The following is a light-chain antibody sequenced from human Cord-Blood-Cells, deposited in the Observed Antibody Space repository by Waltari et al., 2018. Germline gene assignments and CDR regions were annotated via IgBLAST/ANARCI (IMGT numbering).Light chain of an antibody. Sequence: QSALTQPASVSGSPGQSITISCTGTSSDVGGYNYVSCYQQHPGKAPNLMIYDVSNRPSGVSNRFSGSKSGNAASLTISGLQAEDEADYYCSSYTSSSTGVFGGGTKLTVL. CDR2: DVS. J-gene: IGLJ3*02. CDR3: SSYTSSSTGV. V-gene: IGLV2-14*01. CDR1: SSDVGGYNY.